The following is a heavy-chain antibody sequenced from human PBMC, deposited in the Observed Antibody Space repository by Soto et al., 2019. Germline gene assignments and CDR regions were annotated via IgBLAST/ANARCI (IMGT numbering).Heavy chain of an antibody. CDR1: GYTLTELS. Sequence: GASVKVSCKVSGYTLTELSMHWVRQAPGKGLEWMGGFDPEDGETIYAQKFQGRVTMTEHTSTDTAYMELSSLRSEDTAGYYCASLHSSGLKPHLDPWGQGTLVTVSS. J-gene: IGHJ5*02. V-gene: IGHV1-24*01. CDR3: ASLHSSGLKPHLDP. CDR2: FDPEDGET. D-gene: IGHD6-19*01.